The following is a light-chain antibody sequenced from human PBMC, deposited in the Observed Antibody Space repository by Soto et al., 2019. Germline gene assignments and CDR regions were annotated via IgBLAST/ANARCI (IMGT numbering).Light chain of an antibody. CDR3: AAWDDSLSGVV. CDR2: EVS. CDR1: SSDVGSYNL. V-gene: IGLV2-14*02. Sequence: QSALTQPASVSGSPGQSITLSCTGTSSDVGSYNLVSWYQQHPGKAPKLMIYEVSKRPSGVSNRFSGSKSGNTASLAISGLRSEDEADYYCAAWDDSLSGVVFGGGTKLTVL. J-gene: IGLJ2*01.